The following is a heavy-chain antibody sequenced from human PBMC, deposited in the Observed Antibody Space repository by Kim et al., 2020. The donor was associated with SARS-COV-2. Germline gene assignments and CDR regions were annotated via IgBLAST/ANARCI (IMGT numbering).Heavy chain of an antibody. Sequence: YYPGSVKGRFTISRENAKNSLYLQMNSLRAGDTAVYYCARGITAGDAFDIWGQGTMVTVSS. J-gene: IGHJ3*02. D-gene: IGHD3-10*01. V-gene: IGHV3-13*01. CDR3: ARGITAGDAFDI.